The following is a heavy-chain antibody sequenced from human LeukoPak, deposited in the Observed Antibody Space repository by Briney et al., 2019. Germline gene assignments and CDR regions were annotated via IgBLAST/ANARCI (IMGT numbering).Heavy chain of an antibody. CDR3: AKDPYSSRWYRSADY. CDR2: ISGNGGST. D-gene: IGHD6-13*01. CDR1: GFTFSSYA. V-gene: IGHV3-23*01. Sequence: GGSLRLSCAASGFTFSSYAMSWVRQAPGKGLEWVSTISGNGGSTNYADSVKGRFTISRDNSKNTLYLQMNSLRAEDTAVYYCAKDPYSSRWYRSADYWGQGILVTVSS. J-gene: IGHJ4*02.